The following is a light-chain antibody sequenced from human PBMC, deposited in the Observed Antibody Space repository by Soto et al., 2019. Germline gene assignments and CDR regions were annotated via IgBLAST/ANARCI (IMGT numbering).Light chain of an antibody. CDR3: QQYGGSPRT. V-gene: IGKV3-20*01. CDR2: DAF. J-gene: IGKJ5*01. CDR1: RSLDSGQ. Sequence: EIVLTQSPFTLSFSPVESSTLSFIASRSLDSGQLAWYQQKVGRAPRLLIHDAFIRATGIPDRFSGSGSGTDFTPTIARLEPEDFAVYYCQQYGGSPRTFGQGTRLENK.